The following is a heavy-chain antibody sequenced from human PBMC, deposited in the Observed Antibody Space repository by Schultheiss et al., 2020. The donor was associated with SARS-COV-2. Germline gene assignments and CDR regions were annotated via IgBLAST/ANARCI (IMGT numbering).Heavy chain of an antibody. CDR3: AREPRGGNHYDFWSGLEGGVYYYGMDV. Sequence: SVKVSCKASVGTFSSYAISWVRQAPGQGLEWMGGIIPIFGTANYAQKFQGRVTITADESTSTAYMELSSLRSEDTAVYYCAREPRGGNHYDFWSGLEGGVYYYGMDVWGQGTTVTVSS. J-gene: IGHJ6*02. CDR2: IIPIFGTA. V-gene: IGHV1-69*13. D-gene: IGHD3-3*01. CDR1: VGTFSSYA.